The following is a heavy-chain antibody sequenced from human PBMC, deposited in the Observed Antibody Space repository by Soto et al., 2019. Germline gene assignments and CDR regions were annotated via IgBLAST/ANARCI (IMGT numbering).Heavy chain of an antibody. J-gene: IGHJ4*02. V-gene: IGHV4-31*03. Sequence: SETLSLTCTVSGGSISSGGYYWSWIRQHPGKGLEWIGYIYYSGSTYYNPSLKSRVTISVDTSSSQFSLELSSVTAADTAVYYCARGLISGSHYSGGWYYFDSWGQGTQVTVSS. CDR3: ARGLISGSHYSGGWYYFDS. CDR2: IYYSGST. CDR1: GGSISSGGYY. D-gene: IGHD1-26*01.